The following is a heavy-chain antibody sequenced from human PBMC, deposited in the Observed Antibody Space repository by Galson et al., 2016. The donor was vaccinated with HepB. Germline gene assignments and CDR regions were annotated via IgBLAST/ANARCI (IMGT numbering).Heavy chain of an antibody. V-gene: IGHV3-30*18. CDR2: ISYDGTNT. CDR1: GFGFRSYG. D-gene: IGHD2-21*02. CDR3: AKDAILGCGRDCYVDY. Sequence: SLRLSCAASGFGFRSYGMHWVRQAPGKGLEWVAGISYDGTNTYNADSVKGRFTISRDNSKNTLYLQMNSLRAEDTAVYFCAKDAILGCGRDCYVDYWGQGTLVTVSS. J-gene: IGHJ4*02.